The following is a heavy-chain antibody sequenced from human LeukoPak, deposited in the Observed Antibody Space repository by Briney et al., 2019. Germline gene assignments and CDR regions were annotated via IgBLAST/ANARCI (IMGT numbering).Heavy chain of an antibody. J-gene: IGHJ4*02. CDR2: INPSGGST. Sequence: ASVKVSCKASGYTFTSYYIHWVRQAPGQGLEWMGIINPSGGSTSYAQKFQGRVTMTRDTSTSTVYMELSSLRSEDTAVYYCARWGYGGTPLDYWGQGTLVTVSS. V-gene: IGHV1-46*01. CDR3: ARWGYGGTPLDY. D-gene: IGHD3-16*01. CDR1: GYTFTSYY.